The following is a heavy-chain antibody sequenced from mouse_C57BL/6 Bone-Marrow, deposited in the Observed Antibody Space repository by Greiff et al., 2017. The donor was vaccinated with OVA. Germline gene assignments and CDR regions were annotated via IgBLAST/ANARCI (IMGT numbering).Heavy chain of an antibody. CDR1: GYTFTSYW. Sequence: QVQLQQSGAELAKPGASVKLSCKASGYTFTSYWMHWVNQRPGQGLEWIGYINPSSGYTKYNQKFKDKATLTADKSSSTAYMQLSSLTYEDSAVYYCAKGIEVYAMDYWGQGTSVTVSS. CDR3: AKGIEVYAMDY. J-gene: IGHJ4*01. V-gene: IGHV1-7*01. CDR2: INPSSGYT.